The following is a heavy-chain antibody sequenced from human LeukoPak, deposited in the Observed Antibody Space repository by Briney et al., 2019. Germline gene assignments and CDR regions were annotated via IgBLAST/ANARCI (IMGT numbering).Heavy chain of an antibody. J-gene: IGHJ6*03. CDR2: INPNSGGT. Sequence: ASVKVSCKASGYTFTGYYMHWVRQAPGQGLEWMGWINPNSGGTNYAQKFQGRVTMTRDTSISTAYMELSRLRSDDTAVYYCASGISDEIAAAGGWYYYYMDVWGNGTTVTVSS. V-gene: IGHV1-2*02. D-gene: IGHD6-13*01. CDR1: GYTFTGYY. CDR3: ASGISDEIAAAGGWYYYYMDV.